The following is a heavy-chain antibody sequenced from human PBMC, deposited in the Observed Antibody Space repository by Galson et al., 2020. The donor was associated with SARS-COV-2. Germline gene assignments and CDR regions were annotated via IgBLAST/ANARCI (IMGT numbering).Heavy chain of an antibody. Sequence: KMSGPTLVKPTQTLTLTCSFSGTSLNVNGVHVGWFRKPPGKALEWLALIYWRDDKHYSPSLKSRPTITKDTYENQVVLTMTDMDFADTATYCCAHRRGGCGDNSGHDAFDIWGQGTKVTVSS. CDR3: AHRRGGCGDNSGHDAFDI. J-gene: IGHJ3*02. CDR2: IYWRDDK. CDR1: GTSLNVNGVH. D-gene: IGHD2-21*01. V-gene: IGHV2-5*01.